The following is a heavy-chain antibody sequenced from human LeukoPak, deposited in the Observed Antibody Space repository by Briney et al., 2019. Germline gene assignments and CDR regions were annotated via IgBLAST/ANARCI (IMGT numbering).Heavy chain of an antibody. J-gene: IGHJ5*02. CDR2: ISSSSSYI. V-gene: IGHV3-21*01. CDR1: GFTFSSYS. D-gene: IGHD5-24*01. CDR3: XXXXMATINLYNWFDP. Sequence: GSLRLSCAASGFTFSSYSMNWVRQAPGKGLEWVSSISSSSSYIYYADSVKGRFTISRDNAKNSLYLQMNSLRAEDTAVYYCXXXXMATINLYNWFDPWGQGTLVTVSS.